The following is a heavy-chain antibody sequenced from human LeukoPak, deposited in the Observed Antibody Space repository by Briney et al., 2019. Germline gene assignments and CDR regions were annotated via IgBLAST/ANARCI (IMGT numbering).Heavy chain of an antibody. Sequence: PSETLSLTCAVSGGSISSDDYYWSWIRQPPGKGLECIGYIYYSGSTYYNPSLKSRVTISVDTSKNQFSLKLSSVTAADTAVYYCARGPWLGAFDIWGQGTMVTVSS. V-gene: IGHV4-30-4*01. CDR2: IYYSGST. D-gene: IGHD3-10*01. CDR1: GGSISSDDYY. J-gene: IGHJ3*02. CDR3: ARGPWLGAFDI.